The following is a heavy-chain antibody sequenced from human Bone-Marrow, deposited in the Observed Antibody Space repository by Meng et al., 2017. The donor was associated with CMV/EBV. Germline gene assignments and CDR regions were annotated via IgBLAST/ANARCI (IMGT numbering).Heavy chain of an antibody. Sequence: ASVKVSCKASGYTFTGYYMHWVRQAPGQGLEWMGWINPNSGGTNYAQKFQGRVTMTRDTSISTAYMELSRLRSDDTAVYYCARDRTPDFDAFDIWGQGKMVTISS. D-gene: IGHD4-23*01. J-gene: IGHJ3*02. CDR3: ARDRTPDFDAFDI. CDR1: GYTFTGYY. CDR2: INPNSGGT. V-gene: IGHV1-2*02.